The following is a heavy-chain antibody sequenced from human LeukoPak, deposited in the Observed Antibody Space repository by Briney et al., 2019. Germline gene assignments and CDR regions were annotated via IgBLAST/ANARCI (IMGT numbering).Heavy chain of an antibody. V-gene: IGHV3-33*01. J-gene: IGHJ1*01. CDR2: IWYDGSNK. Sequence: GGSLRLSCVVSGFTFSSYDMHWVRQAPGKGLEWVAVIWYDGSNKYYADSVKGRFTISRDNSENTLYLQMNSLRAEDTAVYYCARGLDLGYFQHWGQGTLVTVSS. CDR1: GFTFSSYD. D-gene: IGHD4-11*01. CDR3: ARGLDLGYFQH.